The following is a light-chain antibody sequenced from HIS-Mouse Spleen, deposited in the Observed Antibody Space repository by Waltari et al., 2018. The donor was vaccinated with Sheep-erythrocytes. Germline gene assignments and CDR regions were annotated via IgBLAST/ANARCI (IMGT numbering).Light chain of an antibody. CDR2: LNSDGSP. CDR1: SGHSSYA. CDR3: CSYAGSYNHV. V-gene: IGLV4-69*01. J-gene: IGLJ1*01. Sequence: QLVLTQSPSASASLGASVKLTCTLSSGHSSYAIAWHQQQPEKGPRYLMKLNSDGSPSKGDGIPDRFSGSSSGAERYLTISSLQSEDEADYYCCSYAGSYNHVFATGTKVTVL.